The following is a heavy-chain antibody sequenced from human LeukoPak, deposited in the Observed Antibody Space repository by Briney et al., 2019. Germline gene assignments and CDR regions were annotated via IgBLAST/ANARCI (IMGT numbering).Heavy chain of an antibody. Sequence: GGSLSLNCAASGFTYSSYYLYWLRQAPGKGLVWVSRISIDGRSTAYADSVKGRFTISRDNAKNTLYLQMNSLRAEDTAVYYCVRYNWNSGVSWGQGTLVTVSS. J-gene: IGHJ4*02. D-gene: IGHD1-1*01. V-gene: IGHV3-74*03. CDR1: GFTYSSYY. CDR3: VRYNWNSGVS. CDR2: ISIDGRST.